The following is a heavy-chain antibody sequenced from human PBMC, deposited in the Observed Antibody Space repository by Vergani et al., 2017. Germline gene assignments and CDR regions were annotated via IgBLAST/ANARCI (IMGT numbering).Heavy chain of an antibody. V-gene: IGHV3-30*03. CDR1: GFTFSGYG. Sequence: QVQLVESGGGLVKPGGSLRLSCAASGFTFSGYGMHWVRQAPGKGLEWVAVISYDGSNKYYADSVKGRFTISRDNSKNTLYLQMNSLRAEDTAVYYCARGRDGNFLFDYWGQGTLVTVSS. J-gene: IGHJ4*02. CDR2: ISYDGSNK. D-gene: IGHD1-14*01. CDR3: ARGRDGNFLFDY.